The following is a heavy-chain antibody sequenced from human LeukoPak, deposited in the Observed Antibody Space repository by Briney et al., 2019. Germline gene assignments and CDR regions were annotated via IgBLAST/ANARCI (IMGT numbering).Heavy chain of an antibody. CDR2: INPNNGGT. CDR3: ARIYSGYDL. Sequence: ASVKVSCKASGYTLSVSYIHWIRQAPGQGLEWMGWINPNNGGTNYAQKFQGRVTMTGDTSISTAYMELRRLRSDDTAVYYCARIYSGYDLWGQGTLVTVSS. J-gene: IGHJ5*02. CDR1: GYTLSVSY. D-gene: IGHD5-12*01. V-gene: IGHV1-2*02.